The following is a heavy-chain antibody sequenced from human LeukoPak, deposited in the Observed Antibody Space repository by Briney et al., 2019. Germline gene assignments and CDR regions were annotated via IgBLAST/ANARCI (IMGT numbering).Heavy chain of an antibody. CDR2: INHSGST. D-gene: IGHD4-17*01. J-gene: IGHJ3*02. Sequence: SETLSLTCAVYGGSFSGYYWSWIRQPPGKGLEWIGEINHSGSTNYNPSLKSRVTISINTSKNQFSLKLSSVTAADTAVYYCAREYHGDYGGYAFDIWGQGTMVTVSS. V-gene: IGHV4-34*01. CDR3: AREYHGDYGGYAFDI. CDR1: GGSFSGYY.